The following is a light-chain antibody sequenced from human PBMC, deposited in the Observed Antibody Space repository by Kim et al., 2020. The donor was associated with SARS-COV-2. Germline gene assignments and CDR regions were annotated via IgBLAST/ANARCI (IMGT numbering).Light chain of an antibody. V-gene: IGKV3-11*01. Sequence: SLSTGERATLSSRASQSVSSYLAWYQQKPGQAPRLLIYDASNRATGIPARFSGSGSGTDFTLTISSLEPEDFAVYYCQQRSNWWTFGQGTKVDIK. CDR2: DAS. CDR3: QQRSNWWT. CDR1: QSVSSY. J-gene: IGKJ1*01.